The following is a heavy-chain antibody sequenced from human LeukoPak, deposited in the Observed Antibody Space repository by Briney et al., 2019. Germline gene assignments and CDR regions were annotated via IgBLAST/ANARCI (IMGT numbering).Heavy chain of an antibody. Sequence: SETLSLTCTVSGGSISSYYWSWIRQPPGKGLEWIGYIYYSGSTNYNPSLKSRVTISVDTSKNQFSLKLSSVTAADTAVYYCARDEGYYDSSGRHHYFDYWGQGTLVTVSS. CDR2: IYYSGST. CDR1: GGSISSYY. V-gene: IGHV4-59*01. D-gene: IGHD3-22*01. CDR3: ARDEGYYDSSGRHHYFDY. J-gene: IGHJ4*02.